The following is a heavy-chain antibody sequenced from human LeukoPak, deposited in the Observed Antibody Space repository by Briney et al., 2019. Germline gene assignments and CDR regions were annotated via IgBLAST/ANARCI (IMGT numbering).Heavy chain of an antibody. J-gene: IGHJ3*02. CDR3: ARHFADDYYDSSATSDAFDI. CDR1: GYTFTSYG. CDR2: ISAYNGNT. Sequence: ASVKVSCKASGYTFTSYGISWVGQAPGQGLEWMGWISAYNGNTNYAQKLQGRVTMTTHTSTSTAYMELRSLRSDHTAVYYCARHFADDYYDSSATSDAFDIWGQGTMVTVSS. V-gene: IGHV1-18*01. D-gene: IGHD3-22*01.